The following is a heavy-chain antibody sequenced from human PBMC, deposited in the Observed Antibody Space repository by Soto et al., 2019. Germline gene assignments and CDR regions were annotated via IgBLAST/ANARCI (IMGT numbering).Heavy chain of an antibody. CDR2: ISHSGST. CDR3: AREYTYGSNFFDC. J-gene: IGHJ4*02. V-gene: IGHV4-31*03. D-gene: IGHD5-18*01. Sequence: QVQLQESGPGLVKPSQTLSLTCTVSGGSISSAAYYWSWIRQHPGKGLEWIGYISHSGSTFYTPSLKSRVITSADTSKNQFSVNLTSVTATDTAVYYCAREYTYGSNFFDCWGKGSLVTVSS. CDR1: GGSISSAAYY.